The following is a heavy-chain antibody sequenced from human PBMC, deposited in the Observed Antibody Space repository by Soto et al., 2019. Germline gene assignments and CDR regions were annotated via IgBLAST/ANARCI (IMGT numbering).Heavy chain of an antibody. Sequence: EVQLLESGGGLVQPGGSLRLSCAASGFTFSSYAMSWVRQAPGKGLEWVSAISGSGGSTYYADSVKGRFTISRDNSKNTLYRQMNSLRAEDTAVYYWAKDVSTPGGLRYFDYWGQGTLVTVSA. CDR1: GFTFSSYA. V-gene: IGHV3-23*01. CDR2: ISGSGGST. CDR3: AKDVSTPGGLRYFDY. D-gene: IGHD3-10*01. J-gene: IGHJ4*02.